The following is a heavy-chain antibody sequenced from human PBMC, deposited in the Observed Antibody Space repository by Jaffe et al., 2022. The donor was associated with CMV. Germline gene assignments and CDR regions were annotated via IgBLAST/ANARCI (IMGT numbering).Heavy chain of an antibody. Sequence: QVQLQESGPGLVKPSETLSLTCTVSGASISDHYWSWIRQPPGKGLDWIGYISNTGSTNYNPSLKSRVTISLDTSENQFSLKLSSVTAADTAVYYCASGSNIAATGRDFDYWGQGTLVTVSS. D-gene: IGHD6-13*01. V-gene: IGHV4-59*11. CDR1: GASISDHY. J-gene: IGHJ4*02. CDR3: ASGSNIAATGRDFDY. CDR2: ISNTGST.